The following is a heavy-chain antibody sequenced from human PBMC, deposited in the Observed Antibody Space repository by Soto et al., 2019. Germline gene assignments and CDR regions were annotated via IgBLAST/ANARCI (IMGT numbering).Heavy chain of an antibody. CDR1: GETFNMFN. CDR2: IAPITGTI. Sequence: QVQLVQSGAELREPGASVKVSCKTSGETFNMFNIHWVRQAPGQGPEWMGTIAPITGTIQYAEKFEGRVTMTGDASTRTVYMELSSLTSEDTAMFYCARAPPRGWFDTWGQGTLVTVSS. J-gene: IGHJ5*02. CDR3: ARAPPRGWFDT. D-gene: IGHD3-10*01. V-gene: IGHV1-46*02.